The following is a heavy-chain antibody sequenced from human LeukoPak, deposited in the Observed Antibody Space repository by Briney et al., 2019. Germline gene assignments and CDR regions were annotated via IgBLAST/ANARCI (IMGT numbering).Heavy chain of an antibody. D-gene: IGHD1-26*01. J-gene: IGHJ4*02. CDR3: ARRIVGPSSGGDY. Sequence: GGSLRLSCAASGFTFSGFWMRWVRQAPGKGLELVANIKQDGSEKYYVDSVQGRFTISRDNAKNSLYLQMNSLRVEDTAMYYCARRIVGPSSGGDYWGQGTPVTVSS. CDR2: IKQDGSEK. V-gene: IGHV3-7*01. CDR1: GFTFSGFW.